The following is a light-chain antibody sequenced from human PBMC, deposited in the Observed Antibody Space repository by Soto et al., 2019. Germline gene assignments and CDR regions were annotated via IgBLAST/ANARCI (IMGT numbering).Light chain of an antibody. CDR2: RAS. CDR1: QSVRDN. J-gene: IGKJ2*01. Sequence: ETVMTQSPGTRSLSPREIATLSCRASQSVRDNLAWYQQKPGQAPRLLIYRASTRATGVPARFSGSGSGTEFTLTISSLQSQDVSVYFCQHYNFWPHNFGQGTKV. CDR3: QHYNFWPHN. V-gene: IGKV3-15*01.